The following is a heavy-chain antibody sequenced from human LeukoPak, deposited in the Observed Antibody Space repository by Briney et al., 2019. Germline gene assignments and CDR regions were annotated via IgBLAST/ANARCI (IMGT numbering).Heavy chain of an antibody. Sequence: PGGSLRLSCAASGFTFSSYAMSWVRQAPGKGLEWVSAISGSGGSTYYADSVKGRFTISRDNSKNTLYLQMNSLRAEDTAVYYCVPGTDRGPWFDPWGQGTLVTVSS. V-gene: IGHV3-23*01. D-gene: IGHD1-1*01. CDR3: VPGTDRGPWFDP. CDR2: ISGSGGST. J-gene: IGHJ5*02. CDR1: GFTFSSYA.